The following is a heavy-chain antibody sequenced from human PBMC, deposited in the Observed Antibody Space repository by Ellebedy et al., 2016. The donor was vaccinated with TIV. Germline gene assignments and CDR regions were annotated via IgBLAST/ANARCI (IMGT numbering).Heavy chain of an antibody. CDR1: GGSIKNYY. CDR3: ARVRFSPGWFDP. Sequence: PSETLSLTCTVSGGSIKNYYWNWIRQPAGKGLEWIGRLYTGGIATYNPSLKSRVTISVDTSKNQVSLKVSSVTAADTAVYYCARVRFSPGWFDPWGQGTLVTVSS. V-gene: IGHV4-4*07. CDR2: LYTGGIA. J-gene: IGHJ5*02.